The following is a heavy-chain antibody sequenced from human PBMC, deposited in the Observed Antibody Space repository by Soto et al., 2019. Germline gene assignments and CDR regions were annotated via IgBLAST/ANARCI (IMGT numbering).Heavy chain of an antibody. V-gene: IGHV3-53*01. J-gene: IGHJ4*02. CDR1: GFTVSSNY. CDR3: ARGGDGYDPSQFDY. CDR2: IYSAGST. D-gene: IGHD5-12*01. Sequence: GGSLRLSCAASGFTVSSNYMSWVRQAPGKGLEWVSVIYSAGSTYYADSVKGRFTISRDNSKNTLYLQMNSLRAEYTAVYYCARGGDGYDPSQFDYWGQGPLVTVSS.